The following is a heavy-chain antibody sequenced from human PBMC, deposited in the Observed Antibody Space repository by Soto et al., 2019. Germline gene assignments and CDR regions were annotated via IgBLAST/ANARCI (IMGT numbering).Heavy chain of an antibody. CDR1: GGSVSSGSYY. J-gene: IGHJ4*02. D-gene: IGHD3-22*01. V-gene: IGHV4-61*01. Sequence: SETLSLTCTVSGGSVSSGSYYWSWIRQPPGKGLEWIGYIYYSGSTNYNPSLKSRVTISVDTSKNQFSLKLSSVTAADTTVYYCARYRYYDSSGKGPFDYWGQGTLVTVSS. CDR2: IYYSGST. CDR3: ARYRYYDSSGKGPFDY.